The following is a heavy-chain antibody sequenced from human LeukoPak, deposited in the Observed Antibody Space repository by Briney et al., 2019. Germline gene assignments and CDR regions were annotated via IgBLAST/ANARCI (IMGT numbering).Heavy chain of an antibody. J-gene: IGHJ4*02. V-gene: IGHV1-69*06. CDR2: IIPIFGTA. D-gene: IGHD3-22*01. CDR1: GGTFSTYA. CDR3: ARDARGDYYDSSGYYDY. Sequence: SVKVSCKASGGTFSTYAISWVRQAPGQGLEWMGGIIPIFGTANYAQKFQGRVTITADKSTSTAYMELSSLRSEDTAVYYCARDARGDYYDSSGYYDYWGQGTLVTVSS.